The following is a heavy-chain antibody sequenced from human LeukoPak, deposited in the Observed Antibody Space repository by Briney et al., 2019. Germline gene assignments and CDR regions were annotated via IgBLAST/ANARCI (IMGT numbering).Heavy chain of an antibody. Sequence: PGGSLRLSCAASGFTFSRYAMSWVRQAPGKGLEWVSDIGDSGATTYYADSVKGRFTISRDNSKNTLYLQMSSLRAEDTAVYFCASFHYYGSGAYYLSYWGQGTLVTVSS. D-gene: IGHD3-10*01. CDR2: IGDSGATT. J-gene: IGHJ4*02. V-gene: IGHV3-23*01. CDR1: GFTFSRYA. CDR3: ASFHYYGSGAYYLSY.